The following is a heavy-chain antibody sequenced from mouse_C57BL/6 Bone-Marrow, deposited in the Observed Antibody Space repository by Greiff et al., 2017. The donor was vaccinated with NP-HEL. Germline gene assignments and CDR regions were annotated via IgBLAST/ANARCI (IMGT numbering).Heavy chain of an antibody. Sequence: EVQLQQSGTVLARPGASVKMSCKTSGYTFTSYWMHWVKQRPGQGLEWIGAIYPGNSDTSYNQKFKGKAKLTAVTSASTAYMELSSLTNEDSAVYYCLYYGYGYWYFDVWGTGTTVTVSS. J-gene: IGHJ1*03. D-gene: IGHD2-2*01. CDR2: IYPGNSDT. CDR3: LYYGYGYWYFDV. CDR1: GYTFTSYW. V-gene: IGHV1-5*01.